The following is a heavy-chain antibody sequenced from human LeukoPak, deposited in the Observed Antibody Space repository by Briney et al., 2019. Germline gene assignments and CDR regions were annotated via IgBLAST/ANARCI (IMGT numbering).Heavy chain of an antibody. Sequence: GGSLRLSCAASGFTFSSYEMNWVRQAPGKGLEWVSYISSSGSTIYYADSVKGRFTISRDTSKSTLYLQMNSLGAEDTAVYYCVKEQGWGSYRTADYWGQGTLVTVSS. V-gene: IGHV3-48*03. CDR2: ISSSGSTI. CDR3: VKEQGWGSYRTADY. CDR1: GFTFSSYE. D-gene: IGHD3-16*01. J-gene: IGHJ4*02.